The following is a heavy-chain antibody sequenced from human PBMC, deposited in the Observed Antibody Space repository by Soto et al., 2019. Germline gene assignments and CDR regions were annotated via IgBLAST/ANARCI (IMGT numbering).Heavy chain of an antibody. Sequence: PGGSLRLSCAASGFTFSSYAMSWVRQAPGKGLEWVSAISGSGGSTYYADSVKGRFTISRDNSKNTLYLQMNSLRAEDTAVYYCAKDRGYDPKTIWYYYYMDVWGKGTTVTVSS. D-gene: IGHD5-12*01. V-gene: IGHV3-23*01. CDR2: ISGSGGST. CDR1: GFTFSSYA. J-gene: IGHJ6*03. CDR3: AKDRGYDPKTIWYYYYMDV.